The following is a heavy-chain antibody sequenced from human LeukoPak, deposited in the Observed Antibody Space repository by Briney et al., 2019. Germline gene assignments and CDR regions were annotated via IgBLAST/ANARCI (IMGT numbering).Heavy chain of an antibody. CDR1: GGSISSSSYY. D-gene: IGHD5-18*01. CDR3: ARQSTAMVTVFDY. J-gene: IGHJ4*02. Sequence: SETLSLTCTVSGGSISSSSYYWGWIRQPPGKGLERIGSIYYSGSTYYNPSLKSRVTISVDTSKNQFSLKLSSVTAADTAVYYCARQSTAMVTVFDYWGQGTLVTVSS. CDR2: IYYSGST. V-gene: IGHV4-39*01.